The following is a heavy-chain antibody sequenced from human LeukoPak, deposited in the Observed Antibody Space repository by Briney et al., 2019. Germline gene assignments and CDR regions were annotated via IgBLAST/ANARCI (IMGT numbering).Heavy chain of an antibody. D-gene: IGHD5-18*01. CDR1: GGSFSNYY. CDR2: IYYSGST. CDR3: ARHPTALVSYGFDP. V-gene: IGHV4-59*08. Sequence: PSETLSLTCTVSGGSFSNYYWSWIRQPPGKGLEWIGYIYYSGSTNYDPSLKSRVTISVDTSKNQFSLNLSSVTAADTAVYYCARHPTALVSYGFDPWGQGTLVTVSS. J-gene: IGHJ5*02.